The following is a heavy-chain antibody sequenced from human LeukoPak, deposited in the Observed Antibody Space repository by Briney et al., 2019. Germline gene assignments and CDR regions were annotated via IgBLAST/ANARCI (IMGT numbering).Heavy chain of an antibody. D-gene: IGHD3-22*01. J-gene: IGHJ4*02. CDR3: ARVTYYDSSGAIDY. V-gene: IGHV4-4*07. Sequence: SQTLSLTCTVSGGSISSYYWSWIRQPAGKGLEWIGRIYTSGSTNYNPSLKSRVTMSVDTSKNQFSLKLSSVTAADTAVYYCARVTYYDSSGAIDYWGQGTLVTVSS. CDR1: GGSISSYY. CDR2: IYTSGST.